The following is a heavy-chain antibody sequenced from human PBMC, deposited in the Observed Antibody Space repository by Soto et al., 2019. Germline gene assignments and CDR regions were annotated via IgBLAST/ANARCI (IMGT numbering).Heavy chain of an antibody. J-gene: IGHJ4*02. Sequence: PSETLSLTCTVSGGSISSYYWSWIRQPPGKGLEWIGYIYYSGSTNYNPSLKSRVTISVDTSKNQFSLKLSSVTAADTAVYYCARYAGDYVFDCWGQGTLVTVSS. D-gene: IGHD4-17*01. V-gene: IGHV4-59*12. CDR3: ARYAGDYVFDC. CDR2: IYYSGST. CDR1: GGSISSYY.